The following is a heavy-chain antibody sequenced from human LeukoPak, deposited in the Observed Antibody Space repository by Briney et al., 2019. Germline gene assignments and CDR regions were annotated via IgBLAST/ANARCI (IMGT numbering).Heavy chain of an antibody. Sequence: GGSLRLSCAASGVTFSSYAMSWVRQAPGKGLEWVSAISDSGGSTYYADSVKGRFTISRDNSKNTLYLQMNSLRAEDTAVYYCAKVSVAGISGYWGQGTLVTVSS. V-gene: IGHV3-23*01. CDR3: AKVSVAGISGY. CDR2: ISDSGGST. CDR1: GVTFSSYA. D-gene: IGHD6-19*01. J-gene: IGHJ4*02.